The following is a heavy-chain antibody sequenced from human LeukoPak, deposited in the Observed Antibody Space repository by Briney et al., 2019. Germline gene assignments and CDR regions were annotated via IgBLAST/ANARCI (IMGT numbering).Heavy chain of an antibody. CDR1: GYTFTGYY. CDR3: ARDVWGSYNWFDP. CDR2: INPNSGGT. D-gene: IGHD3-16*01. Sequence: ASVKVSCKASGYTFTGYYMHWVRQAPGQGLEWMGWINPNSGGTNYAQKFQGRVTMTRDTSISTAYMELRSLRSDDTAVYYCARDVWGSYNWFDPWGQGTLVTVSS. J-gene: IGHJ5*02. V-gene: IGHV1-2*02.